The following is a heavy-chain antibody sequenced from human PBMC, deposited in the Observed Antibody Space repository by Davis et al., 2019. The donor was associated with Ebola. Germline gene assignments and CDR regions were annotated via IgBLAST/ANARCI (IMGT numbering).Heavy chain of an antibody. J-gene: IGHJ5*02. Sequence: GESLKISCAASGFTFSSYAMHWVRQAPGKGLEWVAVIWYDGSNKYYADSVKGRFTISRDNSKNTLYLQMNSLRAEDTAVYYCAREVTIFGENYFDPWGQGTLVTVSS. CDR2: IWYDGSNK. CDR1: GFTFSSYA. D-gene: IGHD3-3*01. V-gene: IGHV3-33*08. CDR3: AREVTIFGENYFDP.